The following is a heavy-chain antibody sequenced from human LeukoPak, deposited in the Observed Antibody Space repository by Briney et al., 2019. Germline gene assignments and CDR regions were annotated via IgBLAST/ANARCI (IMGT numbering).Heavy chain of an antibody. J-gene: IGHJ3*02. CDR1: GGSISPYY. D-gene: IGHD1-14*01. CDR3: ARYRNEALFAFDI. Sequence: SETLSLTCTVSGGSISPYYWSWIRQPPGKGLEWIGYIYYSGSTNYNPSLKSRVTISVDTSKNQFSLKLCSLTPADTAVYYCARYRNEALFAFDIWGQGTMVTVSS. V-gene: IGHV4-59*01. CDR2: IYYSGST.